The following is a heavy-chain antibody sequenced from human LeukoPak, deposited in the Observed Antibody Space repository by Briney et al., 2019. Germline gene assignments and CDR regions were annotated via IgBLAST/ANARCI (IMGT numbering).Heavy chain of an antibody. CDR2: TYYRSKWYN. V-gene: IGHV6-1*01. CDR1: GDSFSSNSAA. Sequence: SLTLSLTCAISGDSFSSNSAAWNWIRQSPSRGLEWLGRTYYRSKWYNDYAVSVKSRITINPDTSKNQFSLQLNSVTPEDTAVYYCASNTCDRSSTSRSLYYYGMDVWGQGTTVTVSS. J-gene: IGHJ6*02. CDR3: ASNTCDRSSTSRSLYYYGMDV. D-gene: IGHD2-2*01.